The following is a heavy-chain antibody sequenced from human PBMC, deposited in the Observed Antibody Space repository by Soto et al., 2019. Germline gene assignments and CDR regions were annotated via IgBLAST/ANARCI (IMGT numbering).Heavy chain of an antibody. Sequence: GGSLRLSCAASGFTFSSYGMHWVRQAPGKRLEWVAVISYDGSNKYYADSVKGRFTISRDNSKNTLYLQMNSLRAEDTAVYYCAKDLSGGSSRAEPWFDPWGQGTLVTVSS. CDR2: ISYDGSNK. V-gene: IGHV3-30*18. CDR3: AKDLSGGSSRAEPWFDP. CDR1: GFTFSSYG. J-gene: IGHJ5*02. D-gene: IGHD6-6*01.